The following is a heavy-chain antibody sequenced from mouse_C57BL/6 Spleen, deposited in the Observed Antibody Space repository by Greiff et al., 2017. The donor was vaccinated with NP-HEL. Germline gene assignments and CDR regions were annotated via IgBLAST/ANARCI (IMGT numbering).Heavy chain of an antibody. CDR1: GYAFSSYW. Sequence: QVQLQQSGAELVKPGASVKISCKASGYAFSSYWMNWVKQRPGKGLEWIGQIYPGDGDTNYNGKFKGKATLTADKSSSTAYMQLSSLTSEDSAVYFCARNYYGSPYWYFDGWGTGTTVTVSS. CDR3: ARNYYGSPYWYFDG. J-gene: IGHJ1*03. CDR2: IYPGDGDT. V-gene: IGHV1-80*01. D-gene: IGHD1-1*01.